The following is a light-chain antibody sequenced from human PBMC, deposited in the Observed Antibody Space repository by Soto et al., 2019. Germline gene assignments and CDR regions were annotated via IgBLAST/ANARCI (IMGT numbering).Light chain of an antibody. J-gene: IGLJ2*01. CDR3: SSYTSSITLL. Sequence: QSVLTQPASVSGSPGQSITIPCTGTSGDVGSYNYVSWYQQHPGKAPKLMIFEVNNRPSGVSDRFSGSKSGNTASLTISGLQAEDEAHYYCSSYTSSITLLFGGGTKLTVL. CDR2: EVN. V-gene: IGLV2-14*01. CDR1: SGDVGSYNY.